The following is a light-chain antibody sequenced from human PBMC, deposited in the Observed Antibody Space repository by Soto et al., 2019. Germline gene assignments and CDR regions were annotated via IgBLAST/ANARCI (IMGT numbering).Light chain of an antibody. CDR3: QQYSSYWT. CDR1: QSISSW. J-gene: IGKJ1*01. V-gene: IGKV1-5*03. CDR2: KAS. Sequence: DSQMTQSPSTLSSSLGDRVTSTCRAGQSISSWLAWYQQKPGKAPKLLIYKASSLGSGVPSRFSGSGSGTEFTLTISSLQPDDFATYYCQQYSSYWTFGQGAKVDIK.